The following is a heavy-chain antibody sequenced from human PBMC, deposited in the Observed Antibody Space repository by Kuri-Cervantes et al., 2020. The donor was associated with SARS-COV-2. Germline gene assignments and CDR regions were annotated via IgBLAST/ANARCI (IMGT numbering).Heavy chain of an antibody. Sequence: GGSLRLSCAASGFTVSSYAMHWVRQAPGKGLEWVALISYDGSNKYYADSVKGRFTISRDNSKNTLYLQMDSLRVEDTALYYCARAYGDYVFREGLDSWGQGTLVTVSS. V-gene: IGHV3-30*03. CDR1: GFTVSSYA. CDR3: ARAYGDYVFREGLDS. J-gene: IGHJ4*02. D-gene: IGHD4-17*01. CDR2: ISYDGSNK.